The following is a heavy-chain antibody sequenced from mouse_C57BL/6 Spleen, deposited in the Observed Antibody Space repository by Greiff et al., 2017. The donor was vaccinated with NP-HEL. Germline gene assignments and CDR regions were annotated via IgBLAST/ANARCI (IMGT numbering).Heavy chain of an antibody. CDR3: ARKDDYDDARRMDY. Sequence: VKLQQPGAELVKPGASVKLSCKASGYTFTSYWMQWVKQRPGQGLEWIGEIDPSDSYTNYNQKFKGKATLTVDTSSSTAYMQLSSLTSEDSAVYYGARKDDYDDARRMDYWGQGTSVTVSS. J-gene: IGHJ4*01. V-gene: IGHV1-50*01. CDR1: GYTFTSYW. CDR2: IDPSDSYT. D-gene: IGHD2-4*01.